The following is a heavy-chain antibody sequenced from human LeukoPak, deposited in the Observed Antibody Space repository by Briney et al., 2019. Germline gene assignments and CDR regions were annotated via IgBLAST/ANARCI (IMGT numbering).Heavy chain of an antibody. CDR1: GGTFSNYS. CDR3: ARSGVVPAARACYYYGMDV. CDR2: IIPIFGIA. J-gene: IGHJ6*02. V-gene: IGHV1-69*02. D-gene: IGHD2-2*01. Sequence: SVKVSCPASGGTFSNYSISWVRQAPGQGLEWMGRIIPIFGIANYAQKFQGRVTITADKSTSTAYMELSSLRSEDTAVYYCARSGVVPAARACYYYGMDVWGQGTTVTVSS.